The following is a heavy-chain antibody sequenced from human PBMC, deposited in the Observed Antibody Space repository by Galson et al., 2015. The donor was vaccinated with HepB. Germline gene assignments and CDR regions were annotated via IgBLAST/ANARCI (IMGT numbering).Heavy chain of an antibody. CDR2: IYWDDDK. CDR3: AHRRFGDYENYFDY. D-gene: IGHD4-17*01. J-gene: IGHJ4*02. CDR1: GFSLSTSGVG. Sequence: PALVKPTQTLTLTCTFSGFSLSTSGVGVGWIRQPPGKALEWLALIYWDDDKRYSPSLKSRLTITKDTSKNQVVPTMTNMDPVDTATYYCAHRRFGDYENYFDYWGQGTLVTVSS. V-gene: IGHV2-5*02.